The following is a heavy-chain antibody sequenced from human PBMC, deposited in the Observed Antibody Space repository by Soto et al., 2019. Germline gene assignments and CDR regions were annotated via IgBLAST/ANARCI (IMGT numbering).Heavy chain of an antibody. D-gene: IGHD3-10*01. CDR1: GYSLTSYW. V-gene: IGHV5-10-1*01. Sequence: PVESLKISCNGSGYSLTSYWISWVRQMPGKGLEWMGRIDPSDSYTNYSPSFQGHVTISADKSISTAYLQWSSLKASDTAMYYCARLAMGSGSFTTGWGQGTLVTVSS. CDR2: IDPSDSYT. J-gene: IGHJ4*02. CDR3: ARLAMGSGSFTTG.